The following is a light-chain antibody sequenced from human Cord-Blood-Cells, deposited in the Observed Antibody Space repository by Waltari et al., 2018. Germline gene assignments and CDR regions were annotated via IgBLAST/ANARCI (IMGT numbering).Light chain of an antibody. CDR3: QQSYSTPWT. CDR1: QSISSY. CDR2: AAS. Sequence: VGDRVTITCRASQSISSYLNWYQQKPGKAPKLLIYAASSLQSGVPSRFSGSGSGTDFTLTISSLQPEDFATYYCQQSYSTPWTFGQGTKVEIK. J-gene: IGKJ1*01. V-gene: IGKV1-39*01.